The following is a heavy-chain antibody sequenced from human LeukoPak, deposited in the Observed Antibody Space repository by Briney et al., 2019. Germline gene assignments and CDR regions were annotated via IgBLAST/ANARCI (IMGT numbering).Heavy chain of an antibody. Sequence: SETLSLTCTVSGGSISSYYWSWIRQPAGKGLEWIGRIYASGSTDYNPSLKSRVTISRDTSKNEFSLILSSVTAADTAVYYCARDGGREMATIAFDIWGQGTMVTVSS. V-gene: IGHV4-4*07. CDR1: GGSISSYY. J-gene: IGHJ3*02. CDR2: IYASGST. D-gene: IGHD5-24*01. CDR3: ARDGGREMATIAFDI.